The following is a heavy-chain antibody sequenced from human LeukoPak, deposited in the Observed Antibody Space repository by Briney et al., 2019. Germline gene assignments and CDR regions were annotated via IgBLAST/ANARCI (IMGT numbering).Heavy chain of an antibody. J-gene: IGHJ4*02. V-gene: IGHV4-34*01. CDR3: ARGTRVVVILNYFDY. CDR2: INHSGST. CDR1: GGSFSGYY. Sequence: SETLSLTCAVYGGSFSGYYWSWIRQPPGKGLEWIGEINHSGSTNYNPSLKSRVTISVDTSKNQFSLKLSSVTAADTAVYYCARGTRVVVILNYFDYWGQGTLVTVSS. D-gene: IGHD3-22*01.